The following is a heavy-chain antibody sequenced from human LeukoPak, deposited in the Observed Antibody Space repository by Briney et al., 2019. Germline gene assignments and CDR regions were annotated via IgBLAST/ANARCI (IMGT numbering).Heavy chain of an antibody. CDR2: LYYSGST. CDR3: ARVHYGSGSLYYYYYYMDV. CDR1: GGSISSDDYY. V-gene: IGHV4-30-4*08. Sequence: KASETLSLTCTVSGGSISSDDYYWSWIRQPPGKGLEWFGYLYYSGSTYYNPSLKSRVTISVDTSKNQFSLKLSSVTAADTAVYYCARVHYGSGSLYYYYYYMDVWGKGTTVTVPS. D-gene: IGHD3-10*01. J-gene: IGHJ6*03.